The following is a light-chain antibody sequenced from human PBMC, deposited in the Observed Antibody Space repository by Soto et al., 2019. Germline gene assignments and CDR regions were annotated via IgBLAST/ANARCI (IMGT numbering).Light chain of an antibody. V-gene: IGLV2-14*01. CDR3: STYINSITFVI. CDR2: EVS. CDR1: SSDDGAYNY. Sequence: QSALTQPASVSGSPGQSITISCTGTSSDDGAYNYISWYQQHPGKAPKLMIYEVSNRPSGVSTRFSGSKSGNTASLTISGLQAEDEGDYYCSTYINSITFVIFGGGTKLTVL. J-gene: IGLJ2*01.